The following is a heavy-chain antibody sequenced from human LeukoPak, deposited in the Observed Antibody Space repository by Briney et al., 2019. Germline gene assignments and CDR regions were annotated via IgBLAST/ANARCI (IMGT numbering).Heavy chain of an antibody. V-gene: IGHV3-30-3*01. CDR3: ARDLRTMTTVTPDY. CDR2: ISYDGSNK. Sequence: PGRSLRLSCAASGFTFSSYAMHWVRQAPGKGLEWVAVISYDGSNKYYADSVKGRFTISRDNSKNTLYLQMNSLRAEDTAVYYCARDLRTMTTVTPDYWGQGTLVTVSS. CDR1: GFTFSSYA. J-gene: IGHJ4*02. D-gene: IGHD4-11*01.